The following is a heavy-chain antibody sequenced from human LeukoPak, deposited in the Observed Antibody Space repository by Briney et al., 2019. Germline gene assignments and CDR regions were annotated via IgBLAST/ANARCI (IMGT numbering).Heavy chain of an antibody. CDR3: AKDLSTMVRGVIIGYFGY. V-gene: IGHV3-53*01. J-gene: IGHJ4*02. Sequence: GGSLRLSCAASGFTVSSNYMSWVRQAPGKGLEWVSVIYSGGSTYYADSVKGRFTISRDNSKNTLYLQMNSLRAEDTAVYYCAKDLSTMVRGVIIGYFGYWGKGTMVTVSS. D-gene: IGHD3-10*01. CDR1: GFTVSSNY. CDR2: IYSGGST.